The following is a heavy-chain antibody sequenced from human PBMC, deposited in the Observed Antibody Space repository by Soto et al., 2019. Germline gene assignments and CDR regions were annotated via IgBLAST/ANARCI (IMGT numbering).Heavy chain of an antibody. CDR2: ISGSGGST. CDR3: ANRYCSSTSCPPNGY. V-gene: IGHV3-23*01. J-gene: IGHJ4*02. D-gene: IGHD2-2*01. Sequence: GALRLSCAASGFTFSSYAMSWVRQAPGKGLEWVSAISGSGGSTYYADSVKGRFTISRDNSKNTLYLQMNSLRAEDTAVYYCANRYCSSTSCPPNGYWGQGTLVTVS. CDR1: GFTFSSYA.